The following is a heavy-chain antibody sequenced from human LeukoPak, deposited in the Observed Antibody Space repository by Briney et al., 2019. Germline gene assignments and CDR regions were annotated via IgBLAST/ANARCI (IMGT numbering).Heavy chain of an antibody. CDR2: ISGSGGST. Sequence: GGSLRLSCAASGFTFSSYAMSWVRQAPGKGLEWVSAISGSGGSTYYADSVKGRLTISRDNSKNTLYLQMNSLRAEDTAVYYCAKTLLWFGESYYFDYWGQGTLVTVSS. CDR1: GFTFSSYA. J-gene: IGHJ4*02. CDR3: AKTLLWFGESYYFDY. V-gene: IGHV3-23*01. D-gene: IGHD3-10*01.